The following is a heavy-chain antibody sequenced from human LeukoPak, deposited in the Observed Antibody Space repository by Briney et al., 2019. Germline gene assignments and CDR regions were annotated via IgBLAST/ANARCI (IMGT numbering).Heavy chain of an antibody. D-gene: IGHD6-19*01. CDR3: ATLAPTRYSSGWYLSRFDC. J-gene: IGHJ4*02. V-gene: IGHV1-24*01. Sequence: ASVKVSCKASGYTFTSYGISWVRQVPGKGLEWMGGFDPEDGGTIYAQRFQGRVTTTEDTSTDTAYMELSSLRSEDTAMYYCATLAPTRYSSGWYLSRFDCWGQGTLVTVSS. CDR2: FDPEDGGT. CDR1: GYTFTSYG.